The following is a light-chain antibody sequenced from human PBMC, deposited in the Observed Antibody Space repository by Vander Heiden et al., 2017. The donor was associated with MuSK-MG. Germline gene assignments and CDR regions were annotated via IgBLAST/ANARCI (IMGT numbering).Light chain of an antibody. J-gene: IGKJ1*01. CDR2: GAS. Sequence: EIVMTQSPATLSVSPGERATLSCRASQSISINLAWYQQKPGQAPRLLIYGASTTATGIPARFSGSASATEFTLTISILHSEDFAVYYCQYDNTWAGTFGQGTKVEIK. V-gene: IGKV3-15*01. CDR1: QSISIN. CDR3: QYDNTWAGT.